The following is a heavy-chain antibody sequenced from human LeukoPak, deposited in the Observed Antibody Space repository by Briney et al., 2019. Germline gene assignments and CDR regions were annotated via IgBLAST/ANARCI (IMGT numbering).Heavy chain of an antibody. D-gene: IGHD6-19*01. CDR3: ARDRIAVAGLFDY. Sequence: SGGSLRLSCAASGFTFSSYSMNWVRQAPGKGLEWVSSISSSSSYIYYADSVKGRFTISRDNAKNSLYLQMNSLRAEDTAVYYCARDRIAVAGLFDYWGQGTLVTVSS. CDR1: GFTFSSYS. CDR2: ISSSSSYI. J-gene: IGHJ4*02. V-gene: IGHV3-21*01.